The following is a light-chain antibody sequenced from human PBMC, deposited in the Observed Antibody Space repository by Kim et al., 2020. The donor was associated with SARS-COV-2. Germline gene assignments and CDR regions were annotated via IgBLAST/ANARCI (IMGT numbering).Light chain of an antibody. CDR1: SSDVGGYNY. J-gene: IGLJ1*01. CDR2: DVS. V-gene: IGLV2-14*03. CDR3: SSYTSSSTLDV. Sequence: QSITISCTGTSSDVGGYNYVSGYQQHPGKAPKLMIYDVSNRPSGVSNRFSGSKSGNTASLTISGLQAEDEADYYCSSYTSSSTLDVFGTGTKVTVL.